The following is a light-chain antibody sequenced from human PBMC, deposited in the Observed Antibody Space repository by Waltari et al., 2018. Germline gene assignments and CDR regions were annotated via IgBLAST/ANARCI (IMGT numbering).Light chain of an antibody. Sequence: QAVVTQEPSLTVSPGGTVILTCGSSNGVVTSGHFAFWFQQKPGQAPKTPIHQTVNTHSWKPARFSGSLRGDKAALTLADAQPEDEADYFCLLSYSGARRVFGGGTKLTVL. CDR2: QTV. V-gene: IGLV7-46*01. CDR1: NGVVTSGHF. J-gene: IGLJ3*02. CDR3: LLSYSGARRV.